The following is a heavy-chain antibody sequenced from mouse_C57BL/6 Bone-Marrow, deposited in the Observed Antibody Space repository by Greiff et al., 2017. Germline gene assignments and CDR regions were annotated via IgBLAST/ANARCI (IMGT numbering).Heavy chain of an antibody. J-gene: IGHJ4*01. V-gene: IGHV5-6*01. Sequence: EVMLVESGGDLVKPGGSLKLSCAASGFTFSSYGMSWVRQTPDKRLEWVATISSGGSYTYYPDRVKGRFTISRDNAKNTLYLQMSSLKSEDTAMYYCARHGNYYSYYAMDYWGQGTSVTVSS. CDR1: GFTFSSYG. CDR3: ARHGNYYSYYAMDY. CDR2: ISSGGSYT. D-gene: IGHD2-1*01.